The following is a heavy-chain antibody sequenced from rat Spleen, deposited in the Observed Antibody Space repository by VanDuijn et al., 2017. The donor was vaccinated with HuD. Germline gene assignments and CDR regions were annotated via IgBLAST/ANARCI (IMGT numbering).Heavy chain of an antibody. CDR2: ISYDGTAT. CDR3: TTVTY. CDR1: GLSFSNYD. J-gene: IGHJ3*01. Sequence: EVQLVESGGGLVQPGRSMKLSCAASGLSFSNYDMAWVRQAPTKGLEWVASISYDGTATYYRDSVKGRFTISRDNTRSTLYLQMDSLRSEDAATYYCTTVTYWGRGTLVTVSS. V-gene: IGHV5-20*01.